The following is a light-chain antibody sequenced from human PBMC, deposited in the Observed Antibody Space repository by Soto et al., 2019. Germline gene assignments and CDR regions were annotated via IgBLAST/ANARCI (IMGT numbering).Light chain of an antibody. V-gene: IGLV2-14*01. J-gene: IGLJ1*01. CDR3: SSYTSSSTPYV. Sequence: QSVLTQPASVSGSPGQSITISCTGTSSDVGGYNYVSWYHQHPGKAPKLMIYEVTNRPSGVSNRFSGCKSGNTASLTISGLQAEDEAYYYCSSYTSSSTPYVFGTGTKVTGL. CDR2: EVT. CDR1: SSDVGGYNY.